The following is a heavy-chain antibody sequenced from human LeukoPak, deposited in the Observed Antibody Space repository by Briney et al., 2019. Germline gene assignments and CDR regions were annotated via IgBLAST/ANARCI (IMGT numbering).Heavy chain of an antibody. V-gene: IGHV1-18*03. CDR2: TNTYNGNT. D-gene: IGHD6-6*01. CDR3: VRVSSSRGKLDAFGI. J-gene: IGHJ3*02. CDR1: GYTFTSYG. Sequence: ASVKVSCTASGYTFTSYGISWVRQAPGQELVCMGWTNTYNGNTNYAQNLQGRVTMTIDTSTNTAYMELRSLRSDDMAVYYCVRVSSSRGKLDAFGIWGQGTMVTVSS.